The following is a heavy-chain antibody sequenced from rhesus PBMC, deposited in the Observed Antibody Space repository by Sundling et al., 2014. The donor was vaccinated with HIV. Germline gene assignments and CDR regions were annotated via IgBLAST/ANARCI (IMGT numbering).Heavy chain of an antibody. V-gene: IGHV1-138*01. D-gene: IGHD1-20*01. CDR3: ARIPGRDWKNDLLDS. CDR2: VNPTTGGT. J-gene: IGHJ6*01. Sequence: QVQLVQSGAEVKKPGSSVKLSCKASGYTFTDHYIHWVRQAPGQGLEWMGEVNPTTGGTNYAQRFQGRVIMTRDRSTTTAYMEVSSLKSEDTAVYYCARIPGRDWKNDLLDSWGQGAVVTVSS. CDR1: GYTFTDHY.